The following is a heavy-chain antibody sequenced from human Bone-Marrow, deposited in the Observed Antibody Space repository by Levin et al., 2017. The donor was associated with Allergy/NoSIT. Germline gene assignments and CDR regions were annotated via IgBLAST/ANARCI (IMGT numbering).Heavy chain of an antibody. CDR3: AREVLRCSGGSCYGDAFDI. Sequence: TGGSLRLSCAASGFTVSSNYMSWVRQAPGKGLEWVSVIYSGGSTYYADSVKGRFTISRDNSKNTLYLQMNSLRAEDTAVYYCAREVLRCSGGSCYGDAFDIWGQGTMVTVSS. V-gene: IGHV3-53*01. J-gene: IGHJ3*02. D-gene: IGHD2-15*01. CDR2: IYSGGST. CDR1: GFTVSSNY.